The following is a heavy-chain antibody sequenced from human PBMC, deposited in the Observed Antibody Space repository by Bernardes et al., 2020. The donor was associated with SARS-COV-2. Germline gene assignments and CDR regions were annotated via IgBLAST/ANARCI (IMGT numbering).Heavy chain of an antibody. J-gene: IGHJ6*02. CDR1: GDSFGDHA. D-gene: IGHD3-16*01. V-gene: IGHV1-69*13. CDR3: ARVFYDRQPSRRSYYFYYAMDV. Sequence: SVKVSCKASGDSFGDHAVSWVRQAPGQGLEWMGGIIPVFDTKEYAQQFQGRVTITADDSTSTAYMELSGLRSEDTAVYYCARVFYDRQPSRRSYYFYYAMDVWGQGTTVTVSS. CDR2: IIPVFDTK.